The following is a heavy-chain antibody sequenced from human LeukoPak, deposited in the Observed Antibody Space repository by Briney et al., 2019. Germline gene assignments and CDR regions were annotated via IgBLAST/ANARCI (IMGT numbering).Heavy chain of an antibody. J-gene: IGHJ4*02. D-gene: IGHD2-15*01. V-gene: IGHV4-4*02. Sequence: SSETLSLTCAVSGGSISSGYWWSGVRQPPGKGLEWIAEIHHSGDTNYNPSLKSRVTISGDMSRNQFSLDLRSVTAADTATYYCARNAAYCLDYWGQGTLVTVSS. CDR2: IHHSGDT. CDR1: GGSISSGYW. CDR3: ARNAAYCLDY.